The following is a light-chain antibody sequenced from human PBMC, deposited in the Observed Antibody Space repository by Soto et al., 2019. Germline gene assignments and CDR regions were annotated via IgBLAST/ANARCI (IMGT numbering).Light chain of an antibody. CDR3: QQSYSTPYT. Sequence: DIQMTQSPSSLSASVGDRITITCRASQSINSYLNWYQQKPEKAPKVLIYAASSLQSGVPSRFSGSGSGTDFTLTISSLQPEDFATYYCQQSYSTPYTFGPGTKVDIK. CDR1: QSINSY. CDR2: AAS. J-gene: IGKJ3*01. V-gene: IGKV1-39*01.